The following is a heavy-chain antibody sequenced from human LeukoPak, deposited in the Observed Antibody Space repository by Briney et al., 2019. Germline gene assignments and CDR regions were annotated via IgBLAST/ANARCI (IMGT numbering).Heavy chain of an antibody. CDR3: AKAVITMIVVAEADDAFDI. CDR1: GFTFSSYW. D-gene: IGHD3-22*01. CDR2: IKQDGSEK. J-gene: IGHJ3*02. Sequence: GGSLRLSCAASGFTFSSYWMSWVRQAPGKGLEWVANIKQDGSEKYYVDSVKGRFTISRDNAKNSLYLQMNSLRAEDTAVYYCAKAVITMIVVAEADDAFDIWGQGTMVTVSS. V-gene: IGHV3-7*03.